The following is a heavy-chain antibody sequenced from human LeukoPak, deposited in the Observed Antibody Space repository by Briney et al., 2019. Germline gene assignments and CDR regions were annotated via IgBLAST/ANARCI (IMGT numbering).Heavy chain of an antibody. D-gene: IGHD6-13*01. CDR2: IYTSGGT. Sequence: SETLSLTCTVSGGSISSYHWSWIRQPPGKGLEWIGYIYTSGGTNYNPSLKSRVTISVDTSKNQFSLKLSSVTAADTAVYYCARRYSSSWYNWFDPWGQGTLVTVSS. CDR3: ARRYSSSWYNWFDP. V-gene: IGHV4-4*09. CDR1: GGSISSYH. J-gene: IGHJ5*02.